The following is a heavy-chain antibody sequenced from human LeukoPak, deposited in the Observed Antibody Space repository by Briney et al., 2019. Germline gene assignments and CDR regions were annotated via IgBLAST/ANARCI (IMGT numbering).Heavy chain of an antibody. D-gene: IGHD4-23*01. V-gene: IGHV3-21*01. J-gene: IGHJ5*02. CDR2: ISSSSSYI. CDR1: GFTFSSYS. CDR3: AKDRARRWLTLGWFDP. Sequence: PGGSLRLSCAASGFTFSSYSMNWVRQAPGKGLEWVSSISSSSSYIYYADSVKGRFTISRDNAKNSLYLQMNSLRAEDTAVYYCAKDRARRWLTLGWFDPWGQGTLVTVSS.